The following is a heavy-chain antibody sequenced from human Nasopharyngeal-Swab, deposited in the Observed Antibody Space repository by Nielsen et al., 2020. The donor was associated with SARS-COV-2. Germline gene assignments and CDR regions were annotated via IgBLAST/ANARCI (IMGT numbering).Heavy chain of an antibody. CDR1: GFTFSSYA. V-gene: IGHV3-23*01. CDR2: ISGSGGST. D-gene: IGHD3-22*01. J-gene: IGHJ3*02. CDR3: AKDYYDSSGYHPDAFDI. Sequence: GGSLRLSCAASGFTFSSYAMSWVRQAPGKGLEWVSAISGSGGSTYYADSVKGRFTISRDNSKNTLYLQMNSLRAEDTAVYYCAKDYYDSSGYHPDAFDIWGQETMVTVSS.